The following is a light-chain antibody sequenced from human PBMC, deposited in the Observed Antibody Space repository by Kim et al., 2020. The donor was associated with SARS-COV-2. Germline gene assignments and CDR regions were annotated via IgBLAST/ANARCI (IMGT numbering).Light chain of an antibody. V-gene: IGLV3-1*01. J-gene: IGLJ2*01. CDR1: KMGDKY. Sequence: VYPGQTARITWYGNKMGDKYVYWYQQKAGQSNVLVRYQNKKRPSGTPERFSGSNSGNKATLIMGGTQAMDEADYYWQAWDISTLEFGGGTQLTVL. CDR2: QNK. CDR3: QAWDISTLE.